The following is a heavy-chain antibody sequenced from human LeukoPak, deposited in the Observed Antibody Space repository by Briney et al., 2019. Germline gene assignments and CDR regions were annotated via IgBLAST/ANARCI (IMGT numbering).Heavy chain of an antibody. CDR1: GFTFSSYS. J-gene: IGHJ3*02. CDR3: ARDWEYYYDSSGYPAAFDI. Sequence: GGSLRLSCAASGFTFSSYSMSWIRQAPGKGLEWVSYISSSGSTIYYADSVKGRFTISRDNAKNSLYLQMNSLRAEDTAVYYCARDWEYYYDSSGYPAAFDIWGQGTMVTVSS. D-gene: IGHD3-22*01. V-gene: IGHV3-48*04. CDR2: ISSSGSTI.